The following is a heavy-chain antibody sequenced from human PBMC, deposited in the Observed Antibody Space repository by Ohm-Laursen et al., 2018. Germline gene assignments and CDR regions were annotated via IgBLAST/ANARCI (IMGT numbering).Heavy chain of an antibody. CDR3: ANQFNFWSGYYTY. V-gene: IGHV3-23*01. CDR2: ISGSGGST. D-gene: IGHD3-3*01. CDR1: GFTFSSYA. Sequence: SLRLSCTASGFTFSSYAMSWVRQAPGKGLELVSAISGSGGSTYYADSVKGRFTISRDNSKNTLYLQMNSLRAEDTAVYYCANQFNFWSGYYTYWGQGTLVTVSS. J-gene: IGHJ4*02.